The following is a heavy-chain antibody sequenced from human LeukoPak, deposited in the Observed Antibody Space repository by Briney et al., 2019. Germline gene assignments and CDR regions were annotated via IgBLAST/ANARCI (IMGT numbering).Heavy chain of an antibody. Sequence: SETLSLTCTVSGGSISSGSYYWSWIRQPAGKGLEWIGRIYTSGSTNYNPSLKSRVTISVDTSKNQFSLKLSSVTAADTAVYYCAGVWGTAMVFDYWGQGTLVTVSS. J-gene: IGHJ4*02. V-gene: IGHV4-61*02. CDR3: AGVWGTAMVFDY. CDR2: IYTSGST. D-gene: IGHD5-18*01. CDR1: GGSISSGSYY.